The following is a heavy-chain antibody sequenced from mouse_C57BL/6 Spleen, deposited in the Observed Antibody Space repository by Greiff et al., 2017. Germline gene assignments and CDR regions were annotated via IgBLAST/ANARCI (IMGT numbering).Heavy chain of an antibody. J-gene: IGHJ4*01. Sequence: QVRLQQPGAELVKPGASVKLSCKASGYTFTSYWMHWVKQRPGRGLEWIGRIDPNSGGTKYNEKFKSKATLTVDKPSSTAYMQRSSLTSEDSAVYYCARGMNYYGSSLHYYAMDYWGQGTSVTVSS. V-gene: IGHV1-72*01. CDR1: GYTFTSYW. CDR3: ARGMNYYGSSLHYYAMDY. CDR2: IDPNSGGT. D-gene: IGHD1-1*01.